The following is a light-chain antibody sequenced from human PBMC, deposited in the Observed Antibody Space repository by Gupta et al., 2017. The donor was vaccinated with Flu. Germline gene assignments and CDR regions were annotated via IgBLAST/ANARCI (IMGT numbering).Light chain of an antibody. J-gene: IGKJ1*01. CDR2: LGS. Sequence: DIVMTQSPLSLAVSPGEPASITCRSSQSLQTSNGNNYLDWHLQKPGQSPQLLIYLGSNRASGVSERFSGSGSSTESTLKISIVEAEDVGIYYCMQGLQPPRTFGQGTKVEIK. CDR3: MQGLQPPRT. V-gene: IGKV2-28*01. CDR1: QSLQTSNGNNY.